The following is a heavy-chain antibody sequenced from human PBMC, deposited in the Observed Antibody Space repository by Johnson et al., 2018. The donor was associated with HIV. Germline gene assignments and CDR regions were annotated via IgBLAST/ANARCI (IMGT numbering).Heavy chain of an antibody. D-gene: IGHD3-10*01. CDR3: ARDFVAFGECTAFDI. Sequence: VQLVESGGGVVQPGGSLRLSCAASGFTFSDYYMSWIRQAPGKGLEWVSYISSSGSTIYYADSVKGRFTISRDNAKNSLYLQMNSLRAEDTALYYCARDFVAFGECTAFDIWGQGTMVVVSS. CDR1: GFTFSDYY. V-gene: IGHV3-11*01. J-gene: IGHJ3*02. CDR2: ISSSGSTI.